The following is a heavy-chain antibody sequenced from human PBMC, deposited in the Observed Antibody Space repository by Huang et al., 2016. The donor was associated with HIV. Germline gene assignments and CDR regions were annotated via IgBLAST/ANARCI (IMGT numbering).Heavy chain of an antibody. CDR2: IYYSGDT. V-gene: IGHV4-39*01. Sequence: QLQLQESGPGLVRPSETLSLICTVSGGSITDSNYYWGWIRQAPGKGLEWIGSIYYSGDTYYNPSLKSRATMSVDTSKNRFSLDIRSVAVADTAIYYCARHFGSWSGYFDSWGQGTLVPVSS. CDR3: ARHFGSWSGYFDS. CDR1: GGSITDSNYY. J-gene: IGHJ4*02. D-gene: IGHD3-10*01.